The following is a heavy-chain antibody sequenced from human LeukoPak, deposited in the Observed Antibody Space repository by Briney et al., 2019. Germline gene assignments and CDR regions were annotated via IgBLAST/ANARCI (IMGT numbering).Heavy chain of an antibody. V-gene: IGHV3-11*01. J-gene: IGHJ6*03. Sequence: GVSLRLCCAASGFTVRDYYMSWIRQAPGKGLEWVSYISSSGSTIYYADSVKGRFTISWDNAKNSLYLQMNSLRAEDTAVYYCARDLQGGNYDFWSGYRYYYYYYMDVWGKGTTVTVSS. CDR1: GFTVRDYY. CDR3: ARDLQGGNYDFWSGYRYYYYYYMDV. CDR2: ISSSGSTI. D-gene: IGHD3-3*01.